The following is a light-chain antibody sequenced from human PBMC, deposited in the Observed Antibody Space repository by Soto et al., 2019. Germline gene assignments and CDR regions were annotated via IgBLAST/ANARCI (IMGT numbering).Light chain of an antibody. CDR1: SSDVGGYNY. CDR3: SSYARSSTLYV. V-gene: IGLV2-14*03. Sequence: QSVLTQPASVSGSPGQSITISCTGTSSDVGGYNYVSWYQQHPGKAPKLMIYHVSNRPSGVSNRFSGSKSGNTASLTISGLQAEDEGDYYCSSYARSSTLYVLGAGTKLTVL. CDR2: HVS. J-gene: IGLJ1*01.